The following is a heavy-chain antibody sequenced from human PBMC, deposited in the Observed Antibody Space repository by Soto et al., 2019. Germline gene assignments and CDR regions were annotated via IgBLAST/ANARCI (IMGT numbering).Heavy chain of an antibody. V-gene: IGHV1-18*04. J-gene: IGHJ4*02. CDR1: CYTFTSYG. CDR3: ARDLDSSRWSLIDY. D-gene: IGHD6-13*01. CDR2: ISAYNGNT. Sequence: SGKVSFKASCYTFTSYGISWVRQAPGQGLEWMGWISAYNGNTNYAQKLQGRVTMTTDTSTSTAYMELRSLRSDDTAVYYCARDLDSSRWSLIDYWGQGTLVTVSS.